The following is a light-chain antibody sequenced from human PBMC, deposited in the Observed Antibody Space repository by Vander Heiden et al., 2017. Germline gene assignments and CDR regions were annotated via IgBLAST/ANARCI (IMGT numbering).Light chain of an antibody. Sequence: QSAQTQPPSASGTRGQRVAISCTGSSSNTGRHRVLCSAQVPGTSTESLIHYTGPRPSGVPTPFSDATSCSYASLAISGVRSADEDDYYCARWDASQNCVVCGGGTELTVL. V-gene: IGLV1-44*01. CDR2: YTG. J-gene: IGLJ2*01. CDR3: ARWDASQNCVV. CDR1: SSNTGRHR.